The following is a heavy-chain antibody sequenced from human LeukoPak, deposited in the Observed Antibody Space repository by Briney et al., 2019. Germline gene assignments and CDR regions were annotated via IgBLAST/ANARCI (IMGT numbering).Heavy chain of an antibody. J-gene: IGHJ4*02. CDR2: IYPGNSDT. V-gene: IGHV5-51*01. D-gene: IGHD1-26*01. CDR1: GFTFSGSA. CDR3: ARRRGGGSPFDY. Sequence: GGSLRLSCAASGFTFSGSAMHWVRQMPGKGLEWMGIIYPGNSDTRYIPSFQGQVTISADKSINTAYLQWTSLKASDTAIYYCARRRGGGSPFDYWGQGTLVTVSS.